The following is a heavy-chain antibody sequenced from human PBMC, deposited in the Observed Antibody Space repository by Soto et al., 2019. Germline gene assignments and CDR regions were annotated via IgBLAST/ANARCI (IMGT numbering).Heavy chain of an antibody. J-gene: IGHJ4*02. CDR2: IYYSGNT. D-gene: IGHD3-9*01. CDR1: GSSISSRVYY. CDR3: ARSIELRYFDY. V-gene: IGHV4-39*01. Sequence: SETLSLTCTVSGSSISSRVYYWGWIRQPPGKGLEWIGSIYYSGNTYYNSSLKSRVIISVATSENQLSLKLSSVTAADTAVYYCARSIELRYFDYWGPGTLVTVS.